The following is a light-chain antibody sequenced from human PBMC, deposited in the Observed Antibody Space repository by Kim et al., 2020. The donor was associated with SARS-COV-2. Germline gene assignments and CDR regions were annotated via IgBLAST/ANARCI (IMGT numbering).Light chain of an antibody. CDR3: QQYGSSPMYS. J-gene: IGKJ2*03. CDR1: QSVSSSY. Sequence: SPGERATLPCRASQSVSSSYLAWYQQKPGQAPRLLIYGASSRATGIPDRFSGSGSGTDFTLTISRLEPEDFAVYYCQQYGSSPMYSFGQGTKLEIK. CDR2: GAS. V-gene: IGKV3-20*01.